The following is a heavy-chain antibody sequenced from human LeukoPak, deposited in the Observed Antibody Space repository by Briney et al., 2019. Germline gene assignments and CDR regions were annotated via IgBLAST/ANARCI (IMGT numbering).Heavy chain of an antibody. D-gene: IGHD3-3*01. V-gene: IGHV1-8*01. J-gene: IGHJ6*02. Sequence: ASVKVSCKASGYTFTSYDINWVRQATGQGLEWMGWMNPNSGNTGYAQKFQGRVTMTRNTSISTAYMELSSLRSEDTAVYHCARVPFSLLRFWGRNYYYGMDVWGQGTTVTVSS. CDR2: MNPNSGNT. CDR3: ARVPFSLLRFWGRNYYYGMDV. CDR1: GYTFTSYD.